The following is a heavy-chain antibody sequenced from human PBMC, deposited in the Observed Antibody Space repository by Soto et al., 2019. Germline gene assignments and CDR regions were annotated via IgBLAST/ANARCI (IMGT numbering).Heavy chain of an antibody. Sequence: GASVKVSCKASGYTFTSYGISWVRQAPGQGLEWMGWISAYNGNTNYAQKLQGRVTMTTDTSTSTAYMELRSLRSDDTAVYYCARGFTTYYDILTGSVYFDYWGQGTLVTVS. V-gene: IGHV1-18*04. D-gene: IGHD3-9*01. CDR3: ARGFTTYYDILTGSVYFDY. CDR1: GYTFTSYG. CDR2: ISAYNGNT. J-gene: IGHJ4*02.